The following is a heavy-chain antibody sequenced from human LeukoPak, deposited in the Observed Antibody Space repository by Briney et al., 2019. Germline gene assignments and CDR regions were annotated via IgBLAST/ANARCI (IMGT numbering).Heavy chain of an antibody. CDR3: ARDNFEGAFDI. V-gene: IGHV4-30-4*07. J-gene: IGHJ3*02. CDR1: GGSISSGGYS. CDR2: IYYSGST. D-gene: IGHD1-1*01. Sequence: KTSETLSLTCAVSGGSISSGGYSWSWIRQPPGKGLEWIGYIYYSGSTYYNPSLKGRVTISVDTSKNQFSLKLSSVTAADTAVYYCARDNFEGAFDIWGQGTMVTVSS.